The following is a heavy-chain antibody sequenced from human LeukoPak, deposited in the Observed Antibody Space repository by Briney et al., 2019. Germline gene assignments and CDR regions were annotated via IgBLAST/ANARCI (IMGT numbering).Heavy chain of an antibody. CDR3: ARRSDVIGAI. D-gene: IGHD3-10*01. CDR1: GYTFTHQW. V-gene: IGHV5-51*01. Sequence: GESLKISCKGSGYTFTHQWIGWVRQKSGSGLEWMGIIYPRDSDTRYSPSFQGHVSISADTSINTAYLEWSRLEASDTAIYYCARRSDVIGAIWGQGTLVTVSS. CDR2: IYPRDSDT. J-gene: IGHJ4*02.